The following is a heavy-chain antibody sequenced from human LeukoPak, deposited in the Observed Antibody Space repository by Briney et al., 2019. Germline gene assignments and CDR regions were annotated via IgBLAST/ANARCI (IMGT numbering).Heavy chain of an antibody. D-gene: IGHD3-3*01. CDR1: GVSISRYY. J-gene: IGHJ4*02. CDR2: IYYSGSA. V-gene: IGHV4-59*08. CDR3: ARGPEWYYFDY. Sequence: PSETLSLTCTVSGVSISRYYWSWIRQPPGKGLEWIGYIYYSGSAIYSPSLKSRVTISVDTSKNQFSLRLSSVTAADTAVYYCARGPEWYYFDYWGQGTLVTVSS.